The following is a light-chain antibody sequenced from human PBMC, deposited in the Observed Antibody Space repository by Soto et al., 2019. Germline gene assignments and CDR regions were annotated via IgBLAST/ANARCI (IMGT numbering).Light chain of an antibody. V-gene: IGKV1-39*01. CDR3: QQSFITPPLT. CDR2: GAS. CDR1: QSISTY. J-gene: IGKJ4*01. Sequence: DIQMSQSPSSLSASIGDRITITYRASQSISTYLNWYQQKPGKAPRLLIYGASTLQNGVPSRFSGSGSATDYTLTISSLQPEDFATYYCQQSFITPPLTFGGGTTVEMK.